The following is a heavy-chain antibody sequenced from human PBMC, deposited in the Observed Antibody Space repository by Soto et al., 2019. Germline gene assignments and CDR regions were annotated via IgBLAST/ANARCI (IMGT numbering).Heavy chain of an antibody. CDR2: IIPIFGTA. V-gene: IGHV1-69*13. J-gene: IGHJ6*02. CDR1: GGTFSSYA. Sequence: ASAKVSCKASGGTFSSYAISWVRQAPGQGLEWMGGIIPIFGTANYAQKFQGRVTITADESTSTAYMELSSLRSEDTAVYYCARDLRPPYSSRPNFRPYYYYYGMDVWGQGTTVTVSS. CDR3: ARDLRPPYSSRPNFRPYYYYYGMDV. D-gene: IGHD6-13*01.